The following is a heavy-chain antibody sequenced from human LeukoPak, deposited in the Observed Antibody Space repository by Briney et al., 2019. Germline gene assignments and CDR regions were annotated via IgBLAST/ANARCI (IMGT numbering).Heavy chain of an antibody. CDR3: ARRLLTGGVTDFFDF. Sequence: PSETLSLTYTVSGGSISSSSYYWGWIRQPPGEGLEWVAAISPSGDITTYRDSVKGQFTISRDNSRNRLYLQMNTLTVEDTAIYYSARRLLTGGVTDFFDFWGQGALVTVST. D-gene: IGHD2-21*02. CDR2: ISPSGDIT. J-gene: IGHJ4*02. CDR1: GGSISSSSYY. V-gene: IGHV3-23*01.